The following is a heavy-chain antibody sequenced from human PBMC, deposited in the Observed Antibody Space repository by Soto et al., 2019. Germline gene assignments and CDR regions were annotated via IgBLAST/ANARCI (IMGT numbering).Heavy chain of an antibody. CDR3: AREGNYYDSSGYYAVFDY. Sequence: ASVKVSCKASGYTFTSYAMHWVRQAPGQRLEWMGWINAGNGNTKYSQKFQGRVTITRDTSASTAYMELSSLRSEDTAVYYCAREGNYYDSSGYYAVFDYWGQGTLVTVSS. J-gene: IGHJ4*02. CDR2: INAGNGNT. CDR1: GYTFTSYA. D-gene: IGHD3-22*01. V-gene: IGHV1-3*01.